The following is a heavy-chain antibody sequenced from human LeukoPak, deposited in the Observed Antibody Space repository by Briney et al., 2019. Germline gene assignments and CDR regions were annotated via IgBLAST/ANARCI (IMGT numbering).Heavy chain of an antibody. J-gene: IGHJ6*03. CDR2: INHSGST. D-gene: IGHD3-9*01. CDR3: ARGEGDYDMSWGYMDV. V-gene: IGHV4-34*01. CDR1: GGSFSGYY. Sequence: SETLSLTCAVYGGSFSGYYWSWIRQPPGKGLEWIGEINHSGSTNYSPSLKSRVTISVDTSKNQFSLKLSSVTAADTAVYYCARGEGDYDMSWGYMDVWGKGTTVTVSS.